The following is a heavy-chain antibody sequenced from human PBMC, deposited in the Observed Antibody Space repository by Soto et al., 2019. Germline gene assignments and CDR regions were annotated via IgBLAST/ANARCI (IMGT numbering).Heavy chain of an antibody. J-gene: IGHJ4*02. V-gene: IGHV4-34*01. CDR2: INHSGST. CDR1: GGSFSGFY. Sequence: SETLSLTCAVYGGSFSGFYWSWIRQPPGKGLEWVGEINHSGSTYYNPSLKSRVTISVDTSKNQFSLKLSSVTAADTAVYYCARRSVVLMGYGFDYWGQGTLVTVSS. CDR3: ARRSVVLMGYGFDY. D-gene: IGHD2-8*01.